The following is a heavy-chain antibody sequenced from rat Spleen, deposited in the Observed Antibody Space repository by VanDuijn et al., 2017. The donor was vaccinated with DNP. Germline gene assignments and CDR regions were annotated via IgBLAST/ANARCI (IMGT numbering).Heavy chain of an antibody. D-gene: IGHD1-3*01. V-gene: IGHV5-7*01. J-gene: IGHJ2*01. CDR2: ISSDGSST. Sequence: EVQLVESGGGLVQPGRSLKLSCTASGFTFSDYYMAWVRQAPTKGLEWVAYISSDGSSTYYRDSVKGRFTISRDNAKSTLYLQMDSLRSEETATYYCARWDYGRYGFDYWGQGVKVTVSS. CDR3: ARWDYGRYGFDY. CDR1: GFTFSDYY.